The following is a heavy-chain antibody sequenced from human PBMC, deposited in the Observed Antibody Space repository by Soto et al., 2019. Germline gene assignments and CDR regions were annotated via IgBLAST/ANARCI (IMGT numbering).Heavy chain of an antibody. J-gene: IGHJ3*02. CDR1: GYTFTSYY. Sequence: SVKVSCKASGYTFTSYYRQWVRQAPGQGLEWMGIINPSGGSTSYAQKFQGRVTMTRDTSTSTVYMELSSLRSEDTAVYYCARDRGMVVAATVDAFDIWGQGTMVTVS. CDR3: ARDRGMVVAATVDAFDI. V-gene: IGHV1-46*03. CDR2: INPSGGST. D-gene: IGHD2-15*01.